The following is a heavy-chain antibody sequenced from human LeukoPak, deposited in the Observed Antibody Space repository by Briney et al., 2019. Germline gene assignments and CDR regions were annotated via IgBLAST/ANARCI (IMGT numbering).Heavy chain of an antibody. CDR2: ISSSGNTI. Sequence: GGSLRLSCAASGFTFSSYEMNWVRQAPGKGLEWVSYISSSGNTIYYADSVKGRFTISRDNAKNSLYLEMNSLRAEDTAVYYCARDPGIAVPLYYFDYWGEGTMVTVSS. CDR3: ARDPGIAVPLYYFDY. CDR1: GFTFSSYE. J-gene: IGHJ4*02. D-gene: IGHD6-19*01. V-gene: IGHV3-48*03.